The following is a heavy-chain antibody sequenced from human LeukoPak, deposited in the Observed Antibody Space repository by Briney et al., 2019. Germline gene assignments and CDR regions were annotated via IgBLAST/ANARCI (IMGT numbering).Heavy chain of an antibody. CDR2: IYTSGSP. D-gene: IGHD4-11*01. CDR3: ASATTVTKYYYYYMDV. V-gene: IGHV4-4*07. Sequence: SETLSLTCTVSGGSISSYYWSWIRQPAGKGLEWIGRIYTSGSPNYNPSLKSRVTMSVDTSKNQSSLKLTSVTAADTAVYYCASATTVTKYYYYYMDVWGKGTTVTVSS. CDR1: GGSISSYY. J-gene: IGHJ6*03.